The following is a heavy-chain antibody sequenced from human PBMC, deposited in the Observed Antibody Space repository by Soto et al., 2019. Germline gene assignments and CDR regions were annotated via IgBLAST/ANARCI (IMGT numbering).Heavy chain of an antibody. Sequence: PSETLSLTCTVSGGSISSGDYYWSWIRQPPGKGLEWIGYIYYSGSTYYNPSLKSRVTISVDTSKNQFSLKLSSVTAADTAVYYCARGVTMVRGVIIKHWYFDLWGRGTLVTVSS. CDR1: GGSISSGDYY. CDR2: IYYSGST. CDR3: ARGVTMVRGVIIKHWYFDL. D-gene: IGHD3-10*01. V-gene: IGHV4-30-4*01. J-gene: IGHJ2*01.